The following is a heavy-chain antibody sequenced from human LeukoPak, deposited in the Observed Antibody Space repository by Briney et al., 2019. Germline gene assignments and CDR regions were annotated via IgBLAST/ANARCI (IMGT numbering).Heavy chain of an antibody. CDR2: ISGSGGSS. D-gene: IGHD2/OR15-2a*01. V-gene: IGHV3-23*01. CDR3: AEDENPRPRNYFQH. J-gene: IGHJ1*01. CDR1: GFTFSSYA. Sequence: GGSLRLSCAASGFTFSSYAMSWVRQAPGKGLEWVSAISGSGGSSYYADSVRGRFTISRDNSKNTLYLQMNSLRAEDTAVYYCAEDENPRPRNYFQHWGQGTLVTVSS.